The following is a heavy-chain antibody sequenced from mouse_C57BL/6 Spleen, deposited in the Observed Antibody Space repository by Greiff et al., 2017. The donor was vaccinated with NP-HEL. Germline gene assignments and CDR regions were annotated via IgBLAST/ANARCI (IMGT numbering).Heavy chain of an antibody. J-gene: IGHJ1*03. D-gene: IGHD1-1*01. V-gene: IGHV7-3*01. CDR2: IRNKANGYTT. CDR3: ARSLDCYGSPFYWYFDV. Sequence: EVKVVESGGGLVQPGGSLSLSCAASGFTFTDYYMSWVRQPPGKALEWLGFIRNKANGYTTEYSASVKGRFTISRDNSQSILYLQMNALRAEDSATYYCARSLDCYGSPFYWYFDVWGTGTTVTVSS. CDR1: GFTFTDYY.